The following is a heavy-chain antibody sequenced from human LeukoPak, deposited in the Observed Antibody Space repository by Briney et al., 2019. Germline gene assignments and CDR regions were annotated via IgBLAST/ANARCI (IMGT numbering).Heavy chain of an antibody. CDR3: ARDRSIAAAGDSFDP. CDR1: GFTFSSYA. V-gene: IGHV3-23*01. D-gene: IGHD6-13*01. J-gene: IGHJ5*02. CDR2: ISGSGGST. Sequence: PGGSLRLSCAASGFTFSSYAMSWVRQAPGKGLEWVSAISGSGGSTYYADSVKGRFTISRDNSKNTLYLQMNSLRAEDTAVYYCARDRSIAAAGDSFDPWGQGTLVTVSS.